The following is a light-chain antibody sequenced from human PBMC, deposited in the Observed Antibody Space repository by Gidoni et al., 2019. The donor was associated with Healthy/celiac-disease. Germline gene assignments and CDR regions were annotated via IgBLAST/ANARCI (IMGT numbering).Light chain of an antibody. CDR1: QGISSY. Sequence: DIQLTQSPSFRSASVGDRVTITCRASQGISSYLAWYQQKPGKAPKLLIYAASTLQSGVPSRFSGSGSGTEFTLTISSLQPEDFANYYCQQLNSYPITFGQGTRLEIK. CDR3: QQLNSYPIT. J-gene: IGKJ5*01. V-gene: IGKV1-9*01. CDR2: AAS.